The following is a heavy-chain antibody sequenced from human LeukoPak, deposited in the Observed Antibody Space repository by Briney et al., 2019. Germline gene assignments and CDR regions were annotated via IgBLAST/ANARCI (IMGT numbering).Heavy chain of an antibody. Sequence: NASETLSLTCTVSGGSISSYYWSWIRQPPGKGLEWVGYIYYSGSTNYNPSLKSRVTISVDMSKNQFSLKLSSVTAADTAVYYCAREYYDFWSGLAVYYFDYWGQGTLVTVSS. CDR3: AREYYDFWSGLAVYYFDY. V-gene: IGHV4-59*01. D-gene: IGHD3-3*01. CDR1: GGSISSYY. J-gene: IGHJ4*02. CDR2: IYYSGST.